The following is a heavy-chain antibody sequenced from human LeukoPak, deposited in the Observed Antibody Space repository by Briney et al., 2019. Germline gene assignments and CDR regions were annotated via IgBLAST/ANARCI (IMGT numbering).Heavy chain of an antibody. V-gene: IGHV3-11*04. CDR1: GFNFRDYY. J-gene: IGHJ6*04. CDR3: AELGITMIGGV. Sequence: GGSLRLSCVASGFNFRDYYMGWIRQAPGKGLEWVSYSSSSGSTIYYADSVKGRFTISRDNAKNSLYLQMNSLRAEDTAVYYCAELGITMIGGVWGKGTTVTISS. D-gene: IGHD3-10*02. CDR2: SSSSGSTI.